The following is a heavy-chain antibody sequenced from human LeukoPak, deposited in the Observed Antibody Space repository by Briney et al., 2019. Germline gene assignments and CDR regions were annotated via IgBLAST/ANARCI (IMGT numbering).Heavy chain of an antibody. V-gene: IGHV4-59*01. Sequence: SSETLSLTCTVSGGSISSYYWSWIRQPPGKGLEWIGYIYYSGSTNYNPSLKSRVTISVDTSKNQFSLKLSSVTAADTAVYYCARDSPKDYFDSWGQGTLVTVSS. J-gene: IGHJ4*02. CDR3: ARDSPKDYFDS. CDR2: IYYSGST. CDR1: GGSISSYY.